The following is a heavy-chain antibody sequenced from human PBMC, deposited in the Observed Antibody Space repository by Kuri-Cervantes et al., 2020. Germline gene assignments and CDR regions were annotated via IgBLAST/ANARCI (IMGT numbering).Heavy chain of an antibody. CDR3: ASHRGITIFGVVIARHMDV. J-gene: IGHJ6*03. V-gene: IGHV4-38-2*01. Sequence: GSLRLSCAVSGYSISSGYYWGWIRQPPGKGLEWIGSIYHSGSTYYNPSLKSRVTISVDTSKNQFSLKLSSVTAADTAVYYCASHRGITIFGVVIARHMDVWGKGTTVTVSS. CDR2: IYHSGST. CDR1: GYSISSGYY. D-gene: IGHD3-3*01.